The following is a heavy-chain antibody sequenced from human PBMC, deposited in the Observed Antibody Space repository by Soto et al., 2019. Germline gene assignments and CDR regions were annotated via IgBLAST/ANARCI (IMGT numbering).Heavy chain of an antibody. V-gene: IGHV3-30*03. Sequence: QAQLVESGGGVVQPGRSLRLSCAASGFTFSSYGIHWVRQAPGTGLEWVAVISYDGGLQHYADSVKGRFTISRDNSKKMVLLHMNSLRAEDTAVYYCVSDRGYGHASVPYSWGQGTLVSVSS. CDR1: GFTFSSYG. CDR3: VSDRGYGHASVPYS. D-gene: IGHD5-18*01. CDR2: ISYDGGLQ. J-gene: IGHJ4*02.